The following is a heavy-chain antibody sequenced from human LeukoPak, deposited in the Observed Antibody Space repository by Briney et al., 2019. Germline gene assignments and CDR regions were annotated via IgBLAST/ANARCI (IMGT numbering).Heavy chain of an antibody. V-gene: IGHV5-51*01. J-gene: IGHJ4*02. D-gene: IGHD3-22*01. Sequence: GESLKISCKGSGYSFTSYWIGWVRQMPGKGLEWMGIIYPGDSDTRYSPSFQGQATISADKSISTAYLQWSSLKASDTAMYYCARAKYYYDSSGYPVDYWGQGTLVTVSS. CDR2: IYPGDSDT. CDR1: GYSFTSYW. CDR3: ARAKYYYDSSGYPVDY.